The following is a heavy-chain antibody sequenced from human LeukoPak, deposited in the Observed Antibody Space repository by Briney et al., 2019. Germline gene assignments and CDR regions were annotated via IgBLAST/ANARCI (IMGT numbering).Heavy chain of an antibody. D-gene: IGHD4-17*01. CDR1: GGSISSSNW. Sequence: PSGTLSLTCAISGGSISSSNWWTWVRQPPGKGLEWVGEIYLRGNTNYNPSLESRVSISVDESKTQLSLRLESVTAADTAVYYCARGTITTVTDSWGPGTLVTGSS. CDR2: IYLRGNT. V-gene: IGHV4-4*02. J-gene: IGHJ4*02. CDR3: ARGTITTVTDS.